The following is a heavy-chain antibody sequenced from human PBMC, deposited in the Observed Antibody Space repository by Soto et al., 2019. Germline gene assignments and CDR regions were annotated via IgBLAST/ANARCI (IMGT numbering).Heavy chain of an antibody. D-gene: IGHD3-9*01. Sequence: GGSLRLSCAASGFTFSNYVMNWVRQAPGKGLEWVSGISGSGGTTYYADSVKGRFIISRDNSKNTVNLQMNSLRGEDTAVYYCAKDRHYDILTGLFDYWGQGTLVTVSS. CDR1: GFTFSNYV. J-gene: IGHJ4*02. CDR3: AKDRHYDILTGLFDY. V-gene: IGHV3-23*01. CDR2: ISGSGGTT.